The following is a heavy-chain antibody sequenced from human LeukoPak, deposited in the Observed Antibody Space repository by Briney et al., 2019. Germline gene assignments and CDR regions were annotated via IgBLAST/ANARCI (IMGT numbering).Heavy chain of an antibody. V-gene: IGHV3-23*01. CDR1: GFTFSNYG. Sequence: GGSLRLSCAASGFTFSNYGMSWVRQAPGKGLEWVAGISDSGGSTNYADSVKGRFTISRDSPKNTLYLQMTSLRAEDTAVYYCAKCTGPIGSLDYWGQGTLVTVSS. CDR2: ISDSGGST. D-gene: IGHD2-8*01. J-gene: IGHJ4*02. CDR3: AKCTGPIGSLDY.